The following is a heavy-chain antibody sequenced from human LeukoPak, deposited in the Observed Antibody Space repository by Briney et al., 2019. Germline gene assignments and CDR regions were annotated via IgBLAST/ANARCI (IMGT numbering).Heavy chain of an antibody. J-gene: IGHJ5*02. V-gene: IGHV3-30*18. CDR3: AKVKSYDDSSGHEAKWFDP. Sequence: GRSLRLSCAVSGFTFSDQSMEWVSHPPSRGLEWVAVISYEGSNKYYADSVKGRFTISRDNPKHTLYLQMNSLIAEDTAVYYCAKVKSYDDSSGHEAKWFDPWGQGTLVTVSS. CDR2: ISYEGSNK. CDR1: GFTFSDQS. D-gene: IGHD3-22*01.